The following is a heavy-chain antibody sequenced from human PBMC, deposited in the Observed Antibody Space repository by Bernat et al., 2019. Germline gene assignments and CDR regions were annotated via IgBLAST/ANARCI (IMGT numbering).Heavy chain of an antibody. CDR1: GGSISSSSYY. Sequence: QPQLQESGPGLVKPSETLSLTCTVSGGSISSSSYYWGWIRQPPGKGLEWIGSIHYSGSTYYNPSLKSRVTISVDTSKNQFSLKLSSVTAAHTAVYYCARRGGYYGSGRYYERDYWGQGTLVTVSS. D-gene: IGHD3-10*01. J-gene: IGHJ4*02. V-gene: IGHV4-39*01. CDR2: IHYSGST. CDR3: ARRGGYYGSGRYYERDY.